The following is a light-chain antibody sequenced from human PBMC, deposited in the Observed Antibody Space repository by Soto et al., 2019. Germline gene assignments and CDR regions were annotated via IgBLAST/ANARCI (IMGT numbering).Light chain of an antibody. V-gene: IGLV1-40*01. CDR2: GNN. CDR3: QSYDSSLSGSVV. J-gene: IGLJ2*01. CDR1: SSNIGAGYD. Sequence: QSVLTQPPSVSGAPGQRVTISCTGGSSNIGAGYDVHWYQQLPGTAPKLLIYGNNNRPSGVPDRFSGSKSGTSASLAITGLQAEDEADYYCQSYDSSLSGSVVFGGGTKVTVL.